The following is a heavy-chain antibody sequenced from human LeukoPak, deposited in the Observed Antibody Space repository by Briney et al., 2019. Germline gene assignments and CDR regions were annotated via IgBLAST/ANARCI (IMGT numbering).Heavy chain of an antibody. CDR1: GFTFSDYY. CDR2: ISSSGSTI. D-gene: IGHD3-22*01. CDR3: ARDQHKWLLLPHYYYYGMDV. J-gene: IGHJ6*02. Sequence: GGSLRLSCAASGFTFSDYYMSWIRQAPGKGLEWVSYISSSGSTIYYADSVKGRFTISRDNAKNSLYLQMNSLRAEDTAVYYCARDQHKWLLLPHYYYYGMDVWGQGTTVTVSS. V-gene: IGHV3-11*01.